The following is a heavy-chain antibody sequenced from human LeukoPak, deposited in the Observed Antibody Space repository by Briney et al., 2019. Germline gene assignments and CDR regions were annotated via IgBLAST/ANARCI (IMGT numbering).Heavy chain of an antibody. V-gene: IGHV4-4*07. CDR3: VRDRVDSSGYYYYYGLDV. Sequence: PSETLVPHLHCLRYLPHYLLLELDPAARREGTEWICRFYSSGSTSYNPSLKSRLTMSVDTSKNEFSLKLRSVTAADTAVYYCVRDRVDSSGYYYYYGLDVWGQGTTVTVSS. CDR2: FYSSGST. CDR1: YLPHYLL. J-gene: IGHJ6*02. D-gene: IGHD3-22*01.